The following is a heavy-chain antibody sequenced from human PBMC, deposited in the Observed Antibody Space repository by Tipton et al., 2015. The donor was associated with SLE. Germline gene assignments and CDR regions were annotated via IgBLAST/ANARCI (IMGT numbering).Heavy chain of an antibody. J-gene: IGHJ4*02. V-gene: IGHV3-21*01. CDR2: IPTSNNYM. Sequence: GALRLSCAASGLPFSAYNMHWVRQVPGKGLEWVASIPTSNNYMENTDSVEGRFSISRDKTTNSLYVQMNSRRAEDTAVYYCAREGYYYDRSGYQKPFDYWGQGILVTVSS. CDR1: GLPFSAYN. CDR3: AREGYYYDRSGYQKPFDY. D-gene: IGHD3-22*01.